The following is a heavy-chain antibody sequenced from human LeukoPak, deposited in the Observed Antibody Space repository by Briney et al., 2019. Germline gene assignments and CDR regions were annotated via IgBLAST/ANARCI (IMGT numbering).Heavy chain of an antibody. V-gene: IGHV4-39*07. CDR1: GGSISSSSYY. Sequence: SETLSLTCSVSGGSISSSSYYWGWIRQPPGKGLEWIGSLYYSGSTYYNPSLKSRVTISVDTSKNQFSLRLSSVTAADTAVYYCARGEILVVITDNWFDPWGQGTLVTVSS. CDR2: LYYSGST. CDR3: ARGEILVVITDNWFDP. J-gene: IGHJ5*02. D-gene: IGHD3-22*01.